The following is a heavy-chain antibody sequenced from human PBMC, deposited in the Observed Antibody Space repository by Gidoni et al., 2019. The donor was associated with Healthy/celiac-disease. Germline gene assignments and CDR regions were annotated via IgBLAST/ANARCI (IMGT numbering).Heavy chain of an antibody. J-gene: IGHJ4*02. CDR3: ARCQWLGDSFYDY. D-gene: IGHD6-19*01. CDR1: VGSFSGYY. CDR2: INHSGST. V-gene: IGHV4-34*01. Sequence: QVQLQQWGAGLLKPSETLSLTCAVYVGSFSGYYWSWIRQPPGKGLEWIGEINHSGSTNYNPSLKSRVTISVDTSKNQFSLKLSSVTAADTAVYYCARCQWLGDSFYDYWGQGTLVTVSS.